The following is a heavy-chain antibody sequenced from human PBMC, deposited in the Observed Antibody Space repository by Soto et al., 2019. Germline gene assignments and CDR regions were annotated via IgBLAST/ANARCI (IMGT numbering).Heavy chain of an antibody. CDR1: GFTFSSYG. V-gene: IGHV3-30*18. J-gene: IGHJ5*02. D-gene: IGHD5-18*01. CDR3: AKDSYGYSYGYH. Sequence: QVQLVEYGGGVVQPGRSLRLSCAASGFTFSSYGMHWVRQAPGKGLEWVAVISYDGSNKYYADYVKGRFTISRDNSKNTKYLQMNSLRAENMAVYYGAKDSYGYSYGYHWGQGTLVTVSS. CDR2: ISYDGSNK.